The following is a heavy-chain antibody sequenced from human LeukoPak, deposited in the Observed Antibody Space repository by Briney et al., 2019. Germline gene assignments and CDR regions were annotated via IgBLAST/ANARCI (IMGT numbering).Heavy chain of an antibody. CDR1: GFTFGDYA. J-gene: IGHJ6*02. Sequence: GGSLGLSCTASGFTFGDYAMIWVRQAPGKGLESVGFIRSKAYGGTTEYAASVKGRFTISRDDSKGIAYLEMNSLKSEDTAVYHCTRGYDFVSGYLGMDVWGQGTTVTASS. CDR3: TRGYDFVSGYLGMDV. D-gene: IGHD3-3*01. V-gene: IGHV3-49*04. CDR2: IRSKAYGGTT.